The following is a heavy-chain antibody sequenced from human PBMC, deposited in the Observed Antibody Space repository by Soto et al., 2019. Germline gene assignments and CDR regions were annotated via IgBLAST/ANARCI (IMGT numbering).Heavy chain of an antibody. D-gene: IGHD2-15*01. Sequence: ASVKVSCKASGYTFGQYGITWVRQAPGQGLEWMGWISAYNGNTNYAQKLQGRVTMTTDTSTSTAYMELRSLRSDDTAVYYCARDGAGGYYYYYYYMDVWGKGTTVTVSS. V-gene: IGHV1-18*01. CDR2: ISAYNGNT. CDR1: GYTFGQYG. CDR3: ARDGAGGYYYYYYYMDV. J-gene: IGHJ6*03.